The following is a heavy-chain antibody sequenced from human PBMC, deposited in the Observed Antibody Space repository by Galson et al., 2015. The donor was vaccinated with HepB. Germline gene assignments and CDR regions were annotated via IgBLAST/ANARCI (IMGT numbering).Heavy chain of an antibody. CDR2: ISAYNGNT. D-gene: IGHD2-2*01. CDR3: ARDYRSSTSCYLGPFDP. Sequence: SVKVSCKASGYTFTSYGISWVRQAPGQGLEWMGWISAYNGNTNYAQKLQGRVTMTTDTSTSTAYMELRSLRSDDTAVYYCARDYRSSTSCYLGPFDPWGQGTLVTVSS. CDR1: GYTFTSYG. V-gene: IGHV1-18*01. J-gene: IGHJ5*02.